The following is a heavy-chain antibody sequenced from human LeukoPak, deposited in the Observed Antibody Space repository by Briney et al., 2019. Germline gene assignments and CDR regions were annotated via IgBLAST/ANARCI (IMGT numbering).Heavy chain of an antibody. CDR1: GFTFDDYA. J-gene: IGHJ6*02. CDR2: ISGDGGST. Sequence: GGSLRLSCAASGFTFDDYAMHWVRQAPGKGLEWVSLISGDGGSTYYADSVKGRFTISRDNSKNSLYLQMNSLRTEGTALYYCAKDIVDIVVVPAAISGMDVWGQGTTVTVSS. V-gene: IGHV3-43*02. D-gene: IGHD2-2*01. CDR3: AKDIVDIVVVPAAISGMDV.